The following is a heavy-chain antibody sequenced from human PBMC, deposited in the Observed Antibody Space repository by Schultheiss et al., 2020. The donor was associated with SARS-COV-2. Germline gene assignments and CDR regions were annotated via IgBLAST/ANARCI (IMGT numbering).Heavy chain of an antibody. D-gene: IGHD6-19*01. Sequence: SQTLSLTCTVSGGSISSYYWSWIRQPAGKGLEWIGRIYSSGSTIYNPSLKSRVTMSVDTSKNQFSLKLSSVTAADTAVYYCARGISGWYPFYYFDYWGQGTLVTVSS. CDR3: ARGISGWYPFYYFDY. J-gene: IGHJ4*02. V-gene: IGHV4-4*07. CDR2: IYSSGST. CDR1: GGSISSYY.